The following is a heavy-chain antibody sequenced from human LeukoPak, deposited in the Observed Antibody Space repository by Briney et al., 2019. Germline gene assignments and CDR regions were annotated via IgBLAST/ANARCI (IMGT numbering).Heavy chain of an antibody. V-gene: IGHV1-2*02. CDR3: ARVYYYGSGSYPGGYYYYMDV. CDR1: GYTFTGYY. J-gene: IGHJ6*03. D-gene: IGHD3-10*01. Sequence: VASVKVSCKAYGYTFTGYYMHWVRQAPGQGLEWMGWINPDSGGTNYAQKFQGRVTMTRDTSISTAYMELSRLRSDDTAMYYCARVYYYGSGSYPGGYYYYMDVWGKGTTVTVSS. CDR2: INPDSGGT.